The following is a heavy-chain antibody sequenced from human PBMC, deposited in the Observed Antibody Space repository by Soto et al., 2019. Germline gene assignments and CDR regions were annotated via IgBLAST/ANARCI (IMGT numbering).Heavy chain of an antibody. Sequence: EVQLVESGGGLVKPGGSLRLSCAASGFTFSSYSMNWVRQAPGKGLEWVSSISSSSSYIYYADSVKGRFTISRDNAKNSLYLHMNRLRAEDTAVYYCARGGEPWMTGYSDYWGQGTLVTVSS. CDR1: GFTFSSYS. CDR3: ARGGEPWMTGYSDY. D-gene: IGHD3-9*01. J-gene: IGHJ4*02. V-gene: IGHV3-21*01. CDR2: ISSSSSYI.